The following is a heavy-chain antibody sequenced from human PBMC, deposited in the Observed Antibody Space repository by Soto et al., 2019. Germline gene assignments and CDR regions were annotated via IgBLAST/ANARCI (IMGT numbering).Heavy chain of an antibody. CDR1: GGTFSSYA. J-gene: IGHJ6*02. D-gene: IGHD5-12*01. CDR2: IIPIFGTA. CDR3: ARGGNDYSGYDPQSSYYYYGMDV. Sequence: ASVKVSCKASGGTFSSYAISWVRQAPGQGLEWMGGIIPIFGTANYAQKFQGRVTITADESTSTAYMELSSLRSEDTAVYYCARGGNDYSGYDPQSSYYYYGMDVWGQGTTVTVSS. V-gene: IGHV1-69*13.